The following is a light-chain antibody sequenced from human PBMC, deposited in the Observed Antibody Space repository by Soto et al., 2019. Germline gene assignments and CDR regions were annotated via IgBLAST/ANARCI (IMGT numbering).Light chain of an antibody. Sequence: QSVLTQPPSASGTPGQRVTISCSGSSSNIGSNTVNWYQQLPGTAPKLLIYNNNQRPSGVPDRSSGSTSGTSASLAISGLQAEDEADYYCAAWDDSLNGLVFGTGTKVTVL. CDR2: NNN. V-gene: IGLV1-44*01. CDR3: AAWDDSLNGLV. J-gene: IGLJ1*01. CDR1: SSNIGSNT.